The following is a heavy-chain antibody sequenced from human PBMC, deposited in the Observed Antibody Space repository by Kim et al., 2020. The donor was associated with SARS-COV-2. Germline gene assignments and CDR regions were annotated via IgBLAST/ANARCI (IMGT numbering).Heavy chain of an antibody. D-gene: IGHD2-21*02. CDR3: AREFPGGGYFFVLDS. CDR2: LIPLYGKA. CDR1: GGTFSNYA. Sequence: SVKVSCKASGGTFSNYAVSWVRQAPGQGLEWMGGLIPLYGKANYAQKFQGRVTITADQSTSTVYMEVSSLRSEDTAVYYCAREFPGGGYFFVLDSWGQGTLVTVSS. V-gene: IGHV1-69*13. J-gene: IGHJ4*02.